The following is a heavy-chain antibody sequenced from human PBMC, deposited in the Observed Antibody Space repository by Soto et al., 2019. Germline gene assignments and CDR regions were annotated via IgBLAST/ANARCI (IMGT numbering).Heavy chain of an antibody. CDR3: AREFWSGYYTFHYYYMDD. Sequence: GSLRLSCAASGFTFSDYYMSWIRQAPGKGLEWVSYISSSGSTIYYADSVKGRFTISRDNAKNSLYLQMNSLRAEDTAVYYCAREFWSGYYTFHYYYMDDWGKGTTVTVSS. CDR2: ISSSGSTI. V-gene: IGHV3-11*01. CDR1: GFTFSDYY. J-gene: IGHJ6*03. D-gene: IGHD3-3*01.